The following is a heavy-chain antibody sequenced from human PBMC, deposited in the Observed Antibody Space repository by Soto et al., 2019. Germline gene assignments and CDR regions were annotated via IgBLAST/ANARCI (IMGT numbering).Heavy chain of an antibody. J-gene: IGHJ5*02. D-gene: IGHD2-15*01. CDR3: ARGHSEDRDIGVVVAANWFDP. CDR1: GGSFSGYY. Sequence: QVQLQQWGAGLLKPSETLSLTCAVYGGSFSGYYWSWIRQPPGKGLEWIGEINHSGSTNYNPSLKSRVNIYVDTSKHQFSLKLSSVTAADTAVYYCARGHSEDRDIGVVVAANWFDPWGQGSLVTVSS. V-gene: IGHV4-34*01. CDR2: INHSGST.